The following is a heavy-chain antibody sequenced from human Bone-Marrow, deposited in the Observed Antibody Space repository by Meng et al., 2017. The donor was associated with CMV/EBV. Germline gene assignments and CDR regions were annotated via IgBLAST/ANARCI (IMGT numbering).Heavy chain of an antibody. CDR2: IRYDGSNK. V-gene: IGHV3-30*02. CDR1: GFTFSSYW. D-gene: IGHD2-2*01. CDR3: AKDQVVVPAAAYYYYYGMDV. J-gene: IGHJ6*02. Sequence: GGSLRLSCAASGFTFSSYWMSWVRQAPGKGLEWVAFIRYDGSNKYYADSVKGRFTISRDNSKNTLYLQMNSLRAEDTAVYYCAKDQVVVPAAAYYYYYGMDVWGQGTTVTVSS.